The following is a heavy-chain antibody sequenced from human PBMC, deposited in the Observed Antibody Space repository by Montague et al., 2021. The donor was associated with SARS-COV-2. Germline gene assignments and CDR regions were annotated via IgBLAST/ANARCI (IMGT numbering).Heavy chain of an antibody. V-gene: IGHV3-48*03. CDR1: GFTFSSYE. J-gene: IGHJ3*02. Sequence: SLRLSCAASGFTFSSYEMNWVRQAPGKGLEWVSYISSSGSTIYXXXSXXGRFTISRDNAKNSLYLQMNSLRAEDTAVYYCARDLYYDSKGFDIWGQGTMVTVSS. D-gene: IGHD3-22*01. CDR3: ARDLYYDSKGFDI. CDR2: ISSSGSTI.